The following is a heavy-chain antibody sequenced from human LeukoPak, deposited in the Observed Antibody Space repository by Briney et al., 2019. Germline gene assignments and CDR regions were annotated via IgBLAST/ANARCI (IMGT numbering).Heavy chain of an antibody. J-gene: IGHJ4*02. CDR2: IYYSGST. D-gene: IGHD1-26*01. CDR3: AREGGSYYGYFDY. V-gene: IGHV4-39*07. Sequence: SETLSLTCTVSGGSISSSSYYWGWIRQPPGKGLKWIGSIYYSGSTYYNPSLKSRVTISVDTSKNQFSLKLSSVTAADTAVYYCAREGGSYYGYFDYWGQGTLVTVSS. CDR1: GGSISSSSYY.